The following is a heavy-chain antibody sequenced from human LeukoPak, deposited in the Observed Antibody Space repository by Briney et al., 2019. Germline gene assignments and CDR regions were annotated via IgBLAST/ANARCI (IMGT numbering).Heavy chain of an antibody. J-gene: IGHJ6*03. CDR2: IRYDGSNK. D-gene: IGHD3-9*01. CDR3: ATKSSPWRYFDWTMDV. Sequence: PGGSLRLSCAASGFTFSSYGMHWVRQAPGKGLEWVAFIRYDGSNKYYADSVKGRFTISRDNSRNTLYLQMNSLRAEDTAVYYCATKSSPWRYFDWTMDVWGKGTTVTISS. CDR1: GFTFSSYG. V-gene: IGHV3-30*02.